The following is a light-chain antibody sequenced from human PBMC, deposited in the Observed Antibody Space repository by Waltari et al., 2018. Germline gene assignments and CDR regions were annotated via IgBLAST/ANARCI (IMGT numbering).Light chain of an antibody. J-gene: IGKJ1*01. Sequence: DIQMTQSPSSLSASVGDRVTITCRASQNIDTYLNWYQQKPGKAPKLLIYTASTLQTGVPSRFCGSGSGTDFTLTISSLQPEDLATYYCQQSFSVLPWTFGQGTKV. CDR1: QNIDTY. V-gene: IGKV1-39*01. CDR2: TAS. CDR3: QQSFSVLPWT.